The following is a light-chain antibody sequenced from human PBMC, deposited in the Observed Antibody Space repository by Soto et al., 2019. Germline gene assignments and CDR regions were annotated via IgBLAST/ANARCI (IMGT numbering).Light chain of an antibody. Sequence: EVVMRQSQATLSGSPGEGATLSCRASQGIDDTLAWYQHKPGQTPRLLIYDTSTRATGVPTRFSGSRSGAEVSATIIRLHSEDFAVYYCQPYNTWPLTFGGGTKVEIK. CDR2: DTS. CDR3: QPYNTWPLT. J-gene: IGKJ4*01. V-gene: IGKV3-15*01. CDR1: QGIDDT.